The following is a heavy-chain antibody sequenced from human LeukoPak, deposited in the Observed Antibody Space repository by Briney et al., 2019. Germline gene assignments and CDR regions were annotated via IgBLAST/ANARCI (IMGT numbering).Heavy chain of an antibody. J-gene: IGHJ4*02. Sequence: GGSLRLSCAASGFTFSASSMHWVRQAPGKGLEWVALIPDDGSNEAFADSVKGRFTISRDNSKYTLKLKMNSLRADDTDWYYCARDHQVSYFDYWGQGTLVTVSS. CDR1: GFTFSASS. V-gene: IGHV3-30*04. D-gene: IGHD6-6*01. CDR2: IPDDGSNE. CDR3: ARDHQVSYFDY.